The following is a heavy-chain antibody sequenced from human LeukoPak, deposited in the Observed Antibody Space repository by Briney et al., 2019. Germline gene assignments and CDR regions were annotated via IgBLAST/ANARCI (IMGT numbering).Heavy chain of an antibody. D-gene: IGHD6-19*01. CDR2: IRPDGDRT. J-gene: IGHJ4*02. V-gene: IGHV3-23*01. CDR1: GFTFSTNA. Sequence: GGSLRLSCAASGFTFSTNAITWLRQGPGKGLEWVSAIRPDGDRTYYANSVRGRFTISRDNSKDTVYLQINGLRVEDTAVYYCAREQGGTRGWYIVDYWGQGTLVTVSS. CDR3: AREQGGTRGWYIVDY.